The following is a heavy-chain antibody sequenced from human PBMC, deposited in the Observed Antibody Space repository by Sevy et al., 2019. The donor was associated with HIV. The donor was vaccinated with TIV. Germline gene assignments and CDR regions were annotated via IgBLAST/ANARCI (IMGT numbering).Heavy chain of an antibody. D-gene: IGHD3-22*01. CDR1: GYSFTSYW. J-gene: IGHJ6*02. CDR3: ARGPYYYDSSGYYWTYYYYGMDV. CDR2: IYPGDSDT. V-gene: IGHV5-51*01. Sequence: GESLKISCKGSGYSFTSYWIGWVRQMPGKGLEWMGIIYPGDSDTRYSPSFQGQVTISADKSISTAYLQWGSLKASDTAMYYCARGPYYYDSSGYYWTYYYYGMDVWGQGTTVTVSS.